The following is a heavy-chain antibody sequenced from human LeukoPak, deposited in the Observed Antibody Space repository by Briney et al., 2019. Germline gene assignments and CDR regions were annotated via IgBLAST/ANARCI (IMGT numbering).Heavy chain of an antibody. J-gene: IGHJ3*02. CDR1: GGSISSYY. V-gene: IGHV4-59*08. CDR2: FHYSGTT. D-gene: IGHD6-25*01. Sequence: PSETLSLTCTVSGGSISSYYWSWIRQPPGKELEWIGYFHYSGTTNYNPSLKSRVTIPVDTSKNQFSLKLRFVTAADTAVYYCARTYSSGAFDIWGQGTMVTVSS. CDR3: ARTYSSGAFDI.